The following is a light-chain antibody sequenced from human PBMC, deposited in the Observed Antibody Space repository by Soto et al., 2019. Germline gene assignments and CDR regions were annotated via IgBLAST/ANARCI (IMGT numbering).Light chain of an antibody. J-gene: IGLJ2*01. CDR3: SSYTGSSINTVV. V-gene: IGLV2-14*01. CDR2: EVS. CDR1: SSDVGKYNY. Sequence: QSALTQPASVSGSPGQSITVSCTGTSSDVGKYNYVSWYQQHPAKAPKLMIFEVSNRPSGVSNRFSGSKSGNTASLTISGLQAADEAEYYCSSYTGSSINTVVFGGGTKLTVL.